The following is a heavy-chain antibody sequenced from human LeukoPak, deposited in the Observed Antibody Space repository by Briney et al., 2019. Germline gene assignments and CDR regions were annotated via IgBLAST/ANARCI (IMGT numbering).Heavy chain of an antibody. J-gene: IGHJ4*02. CDR1: GGSFSGYY. CDR2: INHSGST. D-gene: IGHD3-22*01. V-gene: IGHV4-34*01. CDR3: AREITGDSSGYYYSSFDY. Sequence: SETLSLTCAVYGGSFSGYYWSWIRQPPGKGLEWIGEINHSGSTNYNPSLKSRVTISVDTSKNQFSLKLSSVTAADTAVYYCAREITGDSSGYYYSSFDYWGQGTLVTVSS.